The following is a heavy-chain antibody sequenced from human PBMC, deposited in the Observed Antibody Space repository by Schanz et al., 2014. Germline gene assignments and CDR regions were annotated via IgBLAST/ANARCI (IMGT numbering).Heavy chain of an antibody. J-gene: IGHJ6*02. D-gene: IGHD3-10*01. V-gene: IGHV3-21*01. Sequence: EVRLVESGGGLVKPGGSLRLSCAASGFTFISYNMNWVRQAPGKGLEWVSSVSSSSTYIFYADSVRGRFTISRDDAKNSLYLQMNSLRAEDTAVYYCRLWFGELYYGMDVWGQGTTVTVSS. CDR2: VSSSSTYI. CDR1: GFTFISYN. CDR3: RLWFGELYYGMDV.